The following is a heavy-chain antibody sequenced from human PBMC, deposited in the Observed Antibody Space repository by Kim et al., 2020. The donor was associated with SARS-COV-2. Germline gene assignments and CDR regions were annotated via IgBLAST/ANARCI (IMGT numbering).Heavy chain of an antibody. CDR2: IRGIGGFT. V-gene: IGHV3-23*01. J-gene: IGHJ4*02. CDR3: AGHGSSSA. D-gene: IGHD6-6*01. Sequence: GGSLRLSCAASGFTLSVNGMSWVRQAPGKGLEWVSDIRGIGGFTYYADSVKGRFTVSRDTSKNTLYLQMNSLRVEDTAVYYCAGHGSSSAWGQGTLVTVS. CDR1: GFTLSVNG.